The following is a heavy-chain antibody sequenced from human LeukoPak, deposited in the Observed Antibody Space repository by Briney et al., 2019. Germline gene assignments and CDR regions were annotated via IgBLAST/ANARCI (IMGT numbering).Heavy chain of an antibody. CDR2: IKQDGSEK. V-gene: IGHV3-7*01. Sequence: GGSLRLSCAASGFTFSSYWMTWVRQAPGKGLEWVANIKQDGSEKNYVDSVKGRFTISRDNARNSLYLQMNSLRAEDTAVYYCARAAYSSTWYSRYFDLWGRGTLVTVSS. CDR3: ARAAYSSTWYSRYFDL. CDR1: GFTFSSYW. J-gene: IGHJ2*01. D-gene: IGHD6-13*01.